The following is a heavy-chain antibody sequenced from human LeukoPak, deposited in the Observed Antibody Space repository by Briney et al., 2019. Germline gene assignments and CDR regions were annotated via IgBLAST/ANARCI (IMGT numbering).Heavy chain of an antibody. V-gene: IGHV4-34*01. CDR2: INHSGST. D-gene: IGHD6-6*01. Sequence: SETLSLTCAVYGGSFSGYYWSWIRQPPGKGLEWIGEINHSGSTNYNPSLKSRVTISVDTSKNQYSLKLSSVTAADTAVYYCARGRRGYSSSLYFDYWGQGTLVTVSS. CDR1: GGSFSGYY. CDR3: ARGRRGYSSSLYFDY. J-gene: IGHJ4*02.